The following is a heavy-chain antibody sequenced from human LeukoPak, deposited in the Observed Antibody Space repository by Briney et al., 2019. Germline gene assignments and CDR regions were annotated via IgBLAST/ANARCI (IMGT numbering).Heavy chain of an antibody. V-gene: IGHV4-59*01. Sequence: ETLSLTYTVSGGSISSYYWSWIRQPPGKGLEWIGYIYYSGSTNYNPSLKSRVTISVDTSKNQFSLKLSSVTAADTAVYYCARVDSGAFGIWGQGTMVTVSS. CDR2: IYYSGST. CDR1: GGSISSYY. CDR3: ARVDSGAFGI. J-gene: IGHJ3*02.